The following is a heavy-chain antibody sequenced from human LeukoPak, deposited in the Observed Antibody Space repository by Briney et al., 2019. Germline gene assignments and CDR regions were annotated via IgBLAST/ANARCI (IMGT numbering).Heavy chain of an antibody. CDR2: INWSGGST. CDR3: ARDLASTDV. D-gene: IGHD3-16*01. J-gene: IGHJ6*04. V-gene: IGHV3-20*04. CDR1: GFTFDDYG. Sequence: PGGSLRLSCAASGFTFDDYGMSWVRQAPGKGLEWVSGINWSGGSTGYADSVQGRFTVSRDDAKNSLYLQMNSLRADDTALYYCARDLASTDVWGKGTTVTVSS.